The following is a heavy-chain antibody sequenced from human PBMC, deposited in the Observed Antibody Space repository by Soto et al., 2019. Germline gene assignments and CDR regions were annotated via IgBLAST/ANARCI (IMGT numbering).Heavy chain of an antibody. CDR3: ARGYYYDSSGYYYHFFDY. J-gene: IGHJ4*01. D-gene: IGHD3-22*01. V-gene: IGHV5-51*01. CDR2: IYPGDSDT. Sequence: QSLKISWKGSGYSFTSYWIGWVRQMPGKGLEWMGIIYPGDSDTRYSPSFQGQVTISADKSISTAYLQWSSLKASDTAMYYCARGYYYDSSGYYYHFFDYWGHGTLVTVSS. CDR1: GYSFTSYW.